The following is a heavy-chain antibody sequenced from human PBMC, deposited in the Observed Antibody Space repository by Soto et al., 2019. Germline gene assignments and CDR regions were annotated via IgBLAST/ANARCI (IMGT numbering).Heavy chain of an antibody. CDR1: GGSVNDGNFY. CDR2: IHHSGIS. CDR3: ARALTMGALPSNFHR. J-gene: IGHJ5*02. Sequence: QVQLQESGPGLVKPSETLSLTCSVSGGSVNDGNFYWNWIRQSPGKGLEWIGYIHHSGISNYNPSLKSLVTSSVDTSKNAFALKLNSVTAADTAVYYCARALTMGALPSNFHRWGQGTHVTVSS. V-gene: IGHV4-61*01. D-gene: IGHD3-10*01.